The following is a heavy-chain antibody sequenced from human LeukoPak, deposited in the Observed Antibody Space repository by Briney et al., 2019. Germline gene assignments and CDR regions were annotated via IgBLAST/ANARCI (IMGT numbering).Heavy chain of an antibody. V-gene: IGHV4-61*01. D-gene: IGHD6-19*01. J-gene: IGHJ3*02. CDR1: GGSVNSGSYY. Sequence: SETLSLTCTVSGGSVNSGSYYWSWIRQPPGKGLEWIGYIYYSGSTNYSPSLKSRVTISVDTSKNQFSLKLSSVTAADTAVYYCARDPIAVAAAFDIWGQGTMVTVSS. CDR2: IYYSGST. CDR3: ARDPIAVAAAFDI.